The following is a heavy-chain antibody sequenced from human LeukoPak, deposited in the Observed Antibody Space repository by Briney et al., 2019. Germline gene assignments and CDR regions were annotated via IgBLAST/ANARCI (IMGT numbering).Heavy chain of an antibody. V-gene: IGHV1-24*01. Sequence: ASVKVSCKVSGYTLTELSMHWVRQAPGKGLEWMGGFDPEDGETIYAQKFQGRVTMTEDTSTDTAYMELSSLRSEDTAVYYCAAGYCSGGGCYSNRAFDIWGQGTMVTVSS. CDR3: AAGYCSGGGCYSNRAFDI. CDR1: GYTLTELS. J-gene: IGHJ3*02. D-gene: IGHD2-15*01. CDR2: FDPEDGET.